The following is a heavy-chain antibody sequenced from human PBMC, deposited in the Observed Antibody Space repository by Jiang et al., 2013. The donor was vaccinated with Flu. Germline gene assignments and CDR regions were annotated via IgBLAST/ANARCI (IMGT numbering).Heavy chain of an antibody. V-gene: IGHV4-31*02. Sequence: EWIGRISNSGSTYNNPSIQSRVTISGDTSKNQFSLRLTSMTAADTAVYYCVRNSGTHWGDVFDIWGQGTMVTVSS. CDR3: VRNSGTHWGDVFDI. D-gene: IGHD7-27*01. J-gene: IGHJ3*02. CDR2: ISNSGST.